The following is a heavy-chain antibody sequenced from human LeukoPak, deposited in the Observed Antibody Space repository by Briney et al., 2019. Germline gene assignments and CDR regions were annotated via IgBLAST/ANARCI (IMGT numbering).Heavy chain of an antibody. Sequence: GGSLRLSCAASGFTFSSYSMNWVRQAPGKGPEWVSSISNTDNYIYYADSVKGRFTMSRDNAKNSLYLQMNSLRADDTAIYYCARSARGFFNDAFDIWGQGAMVTVSS. D-gene: IGHD2/OR15-2a*01. CDR3: ARSARGFFNDAFDI. J-gene: IGHJ3*02. CDR2: ISNTDNYI. V-gene: IGHV3-21*01. CDR1: GFTFSSYS.